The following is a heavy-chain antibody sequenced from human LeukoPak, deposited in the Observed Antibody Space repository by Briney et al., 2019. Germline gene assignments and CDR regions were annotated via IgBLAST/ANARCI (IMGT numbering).Heavy chain of an antibody. CDR1: GGSISSSNW. Sequence: TSGTLSLTCAVSGGSISSSNWWSWVRQPPGKGLEWIGEIYHSGSTNYNPSLKSRVTISVDKSKNQFSLKLSSVTAADTAVYYCARSTDSSGYYFDYWGQGTLVTVSS. CDR2: IYHSGST. V-gene: IGHV4-4*02. J-gene: IGHJ4*02. D-gene: IGHD3-22*01. CDR3: ARSTDSSGYYFDY.